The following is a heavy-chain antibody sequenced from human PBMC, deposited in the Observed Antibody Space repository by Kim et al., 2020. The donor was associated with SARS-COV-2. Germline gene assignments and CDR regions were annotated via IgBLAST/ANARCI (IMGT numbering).Heavy chain of an antibody. Sequence: PGDSATRYSPSFQGQVTISADKSISTAYRQWSSLKASDTAMYYCARIGDYWGQGTLVTVSS. D-gene: IGHD2-15*01. CDR2: PGDSAT. CDR3: ARIGDY. V-gene: IGHV5-51*01. J-gene: IGHJ4*02.